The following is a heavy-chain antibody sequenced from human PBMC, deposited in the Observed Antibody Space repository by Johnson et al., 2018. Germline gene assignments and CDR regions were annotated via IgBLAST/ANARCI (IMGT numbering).Heavy chain of an antibody. CDR3: ARGLFRTMTTVFRGYYNDYVDV. Sequence: QVQLQESGPGLLKPSETLSLTCIVSVGSLSDNYWFWIRQPPGKGLEYIGFIYYSGSTNYNPSLKSRVNISGDASKKQFALKLSSVTAADTAEYYCARGLFRTMTTVFRGYYNDYVDVWGKGTTVNVSS. D-gene: IGHD4-17*01. J-gene: IGHJ6*03. CDR2: IYYSGST. CDR1: VGSLSDNY. V-gene: IGHV4-59*01.